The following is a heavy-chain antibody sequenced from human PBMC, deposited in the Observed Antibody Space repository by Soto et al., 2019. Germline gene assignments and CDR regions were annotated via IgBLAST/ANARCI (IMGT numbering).Heavy chain of an antibody. CDR2: INHSGST. Sequence: SSETLSLTCAFYGWSFSGYYWSLIRQPPGKGLEWIGEINHSGSTNYNPSLKSRVTISVDTSKNQFSLKLSSVTAADTAVYYCARRRSRARYYYYYMDVWGKGTTVTVSS. CDR1: GWSFSGYY. V-gene: IGHV4-34*01. J-gene: IGHJ6*03. CDR3: ARRRSRARYYYYYMDV. D-gene: IGHD6-6*01.